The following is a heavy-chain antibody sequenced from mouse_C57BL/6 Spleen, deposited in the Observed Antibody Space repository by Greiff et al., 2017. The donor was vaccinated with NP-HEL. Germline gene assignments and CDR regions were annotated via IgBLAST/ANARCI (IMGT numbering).Heavy chain of an antibody. D-gene: IGHD2-2*01. CDR2: IDPSDSYT. V-gene: IGHV1-69*01. CDR3: SRSGLPHYFDY. CDR1: GYTFTSYW. J-gene: IGHJ2*01. Sequence: QVQLQQPGAELVMPGASVKLSCKASGYTFTSYWMHWVKQRPGQGLEWIGEIDPSDSYTNYNQKFKGKSTLTVDKSSSTPYMQLSSLTSEDSAVYYCSRSGLPHYFDYWGQGTTLTVSS.